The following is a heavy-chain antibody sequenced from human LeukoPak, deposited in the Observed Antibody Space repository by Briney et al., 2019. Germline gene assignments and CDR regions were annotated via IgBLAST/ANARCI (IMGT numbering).Heavy chain of an antibody. CDR2: ISYDGSNK. J-gene: IGHJ6*02. D-gene: IGHD1-26*01. V-gene: IGHV3-30-3*01. CDR3: ARVREVGATIGYYGMDV. Sequence: PGGSLRLSCAASGFTFSSYAMHWVRQAPGKGLEWVAVISYDGSNKYYADSVKGRFTISRDNSKNTLYLQMNSLRAEDTAVYYCARVREVGATIGYYGMDVWGQGTTATVSS. CDR1: GFTFSSYA.